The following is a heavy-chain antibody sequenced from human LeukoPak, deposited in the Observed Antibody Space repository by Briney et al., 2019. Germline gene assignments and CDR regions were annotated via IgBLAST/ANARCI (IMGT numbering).Heavy chain of an antibody. CDR3: ARRAYGSVPFDY. D-gene: IGHD3-10*01. J-gene: IGHJ4*02. Sequence: SETLSPTCTVSGGSISSYYWSWIRQPPGKGLEWIGYIYYSGSTNYNPSLKSRVTISVDTSKNQFSLKLSSVTAADTAVYYCARRAYGSVPFDYWGQGTLVTVSS. CDR2: IYYSGST. CDR1: GGSISSYY. V-gene: IGHV4-59*08.